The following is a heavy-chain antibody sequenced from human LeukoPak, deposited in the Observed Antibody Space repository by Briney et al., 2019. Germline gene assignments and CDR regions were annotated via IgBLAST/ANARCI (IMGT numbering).Heavy chain of an antibody. V-gene: IGHV4-31*03. D-gene: IGHD3-10*01. CDR2: IYYSGST. CDR3: ARENTLVRGTRNPFDY. CDR1: GGSISSGGYY. J-gene: IGHJ4*02. Sequence: PSQTLSLTCTVSGGSISSGGYYWSWIRQPPGKGLEWTGYIYYSGSTYYNPSLKSRVTISVDTSKNQFSLKLSSVTAADTAVYYCARENTLVRGTRNPFDYWGRGTLVTVSS.